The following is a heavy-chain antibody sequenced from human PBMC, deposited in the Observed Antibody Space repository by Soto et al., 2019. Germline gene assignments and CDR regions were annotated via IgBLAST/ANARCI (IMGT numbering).Heavy chain of an antibody. CDR1: GGSFSGYY. J-gene: IGHJ4*02. D-gene: IGHD6-19*01. Sequence: QVQLQQWGAGLLKPSEPLSLTCAVYGGSFSGYYWSWIRQPPGKGLEWIGEINHSGSTNYNPSLKSRVTISVDTSKNQFSLKLSSVTAADTAVYYCARIGYSSGWYYFDYWGQGTLVTVSS. CDR2: INHSGST. V-gene: IGHV4-34*01. CDR3: ARIGYSSGWYYFDY.